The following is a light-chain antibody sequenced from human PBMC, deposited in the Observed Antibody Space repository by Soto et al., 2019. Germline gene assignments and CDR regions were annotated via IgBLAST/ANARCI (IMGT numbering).Light chain of an antibody. V-gene: IGKV3-11*01. J-gene: IGKJ1*01. CDR3: QQRNNCSRT. CDR1: QSVSSD. CDR2: DAS. Sequence: EIVLTQSPATLSLSPGEGATLSCRASQSVSSDLAWYQQQHGQAPKPLIYDASSRATGIPARFSGGGWGAAFLLTISSLQPEDFAVYYYQQRNNCSRTFGQGTKVDIK.